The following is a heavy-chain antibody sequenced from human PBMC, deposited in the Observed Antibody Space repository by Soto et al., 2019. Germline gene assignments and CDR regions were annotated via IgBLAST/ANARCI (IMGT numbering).Heavy chain of an antibody. CDR2: ISYDGSNK. D-gene: IGHD2-2*01. J-gene: IGHJ6*02. V-gene: IGHV3-30-3*01. CDR3: AGEHQVGGATRGMDV. CDR1: GFTFSSYA. Sequence: QVQLVESGGGVAQPGRSLRLSCAASGFTFSSYAMHWVRQAPGKGLEWVAVISYDGSNKYYADSVKGRFTISRDNSKNPLYLQMKSLRAEDTAVYYCAGEHQVGGATRGMDVWGQGTTVTVSS.